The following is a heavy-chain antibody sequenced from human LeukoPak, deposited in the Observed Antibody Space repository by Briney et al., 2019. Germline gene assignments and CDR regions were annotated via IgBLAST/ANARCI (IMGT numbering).Heavy chain of an antibody. CDR3: ARIGVRQYYYDSSGYYSGDV. CDR1: GDSISRDGYY. J-gene: IGHJ6*04. V-gene: IGHV4-39*01. CDR2: IYYSGTT. Sequence: SETLSLTCSVSGDSISRDGYYWGWIRQPPGKGLEWIGNIYYSGTTRYNPSLKSRVAIFIDTPKNQFSLKLTSVTAADTAVYYCARIGVRQYYYDSSGYYSGDVWGEGTTVTVSS. D-gene: IGHD3-22*01.